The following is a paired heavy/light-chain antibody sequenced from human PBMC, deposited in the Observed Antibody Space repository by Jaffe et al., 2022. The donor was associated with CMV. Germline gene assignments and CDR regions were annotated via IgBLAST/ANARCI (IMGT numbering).Heavy chain of an antibody. CDR3: ARVAYNSSGYYLRPPNYFDY. CDR1: NFIFSDYY. CDR2: VSSSGSHT. V-gene: IGHV3-11*06. J-gene: IGHJ4*02. Sequence: QVQLVQSGGGLVKPGGSLRLSCATSNFIFSDYYMTWIRQAPGKGLEWISYVSSSGSHTHYAASVKDRFTISRDNTKDSLFLQMNSLRGEDTAVYYCARVAYNSSGYYLRPPNYFDYWGQGTLVSVSS. D-gene: IGHD3-22*01.
Light chain of an antibody. CDR3: CSYAGKSTFDV. V-gene: IGLV2-11*01. CDR1: SSDVGGYNY. CDR2: DVS. J-gene: IGLJ1*01. Sequence: QSALTQPHSVSGSPGQSVIISCTGTSSDVGGYNYVSWYQQSPGKAPRLLIYDVSERPSGVPDRFSGSKSGNTASLTISGLQAEDEGDYFCCSYAGKSTFDVFGSGTKVTVL.